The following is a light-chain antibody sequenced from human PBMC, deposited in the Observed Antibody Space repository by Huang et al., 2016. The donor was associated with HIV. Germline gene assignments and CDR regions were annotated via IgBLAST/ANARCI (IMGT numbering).Light chain of an antibody. V-gene: IGKV3-11*01. CDR3: QQRAIWPPIT. CDR2: DAS. CDR1: QSVSSY. Sequence: EVVLTQSPATLSLSPGERATLSCRASQSVSSYLAWYQQKPGQAPRLLIYDASNRATGIPARFSRSGSGSDFTLTISSLEPEDFAIYYCQQRAIWPPITFGQGTRLDIK. J-gene: IGKJ5*01.